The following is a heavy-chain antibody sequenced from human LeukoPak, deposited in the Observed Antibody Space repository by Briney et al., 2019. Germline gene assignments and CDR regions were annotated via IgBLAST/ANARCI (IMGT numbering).Heavy chain of an antibody. D-gene: IGHD6-13*01. J-gene: IGHJ4*02. V-gene: IGHV4-59*01. CDR3: ARMGQQLADY. CDR1: DGSISGFY. CDR2: IHYRGSP. Sequence: PSETLSLTCTLSDGSISGFYWSWIRQPPGKGLEWIGYIHYRGSPSYNPALKSRVTISVDTSKSQFSLKLNSVTAADTAVYYCARMGQQLADYWGQGTLVTVSS.